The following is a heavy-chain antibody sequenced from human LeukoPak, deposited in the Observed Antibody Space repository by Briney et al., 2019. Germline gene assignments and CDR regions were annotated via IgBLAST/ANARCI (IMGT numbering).Heavy chain of an antibody. Sequence: PGGSLRLSCVASGSTVSSNYMSWVRQAPGKGLEWVSVLYSGGNTYYADSVKGRFTISRDISKNTLYLQMNSLRAEDTAVYYCARDNGSYGFFDYWGQGTLVTVSS. CDR1: GSTVSSNY. CDR2: LYSGGNT. J-gene: IGHJ4*02. D-gene: IGHD5-18*01. CDR3: ARDNGSYGFFDY. V-gene: IGHV3-66*01.